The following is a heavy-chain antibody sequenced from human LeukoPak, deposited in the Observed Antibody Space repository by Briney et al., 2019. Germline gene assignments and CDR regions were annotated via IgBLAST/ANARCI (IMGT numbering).Heavy chain of an antibody. CDR3: ARVYPGRPY. Sequence: SETLSLTRAVYGGSFSGYYWSWIRQPPGKGLEWIGEINHSGSTNYNPSLKSRVTISVDTSKNQFSLKLSSVTAADTAVYYCARVYPGRPYWGQGTLVTVSS. D-gene: IGHD2/OR15-2a*01. CDR2: INHSGST. J-gene: IGHJ4*02. V-gene: IGHV4-34*01. CDR1: GGSFSGYY.